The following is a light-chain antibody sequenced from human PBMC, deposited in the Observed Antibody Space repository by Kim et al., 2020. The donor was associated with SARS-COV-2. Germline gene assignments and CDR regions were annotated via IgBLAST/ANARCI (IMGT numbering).Light chain of an antibody. CDR1: NIGRKN. CDR3: QVWDSSIWV. CDR2: RDS. V-gene: IGLV3-9*01. Sequence: SVVLGQTAKITCGGTNIGRKNVHWYQQKPVQAPVLVIYRDSNRPSGSPERFSGSNAGNTATLTISRAQAGDEADYYCQVWDSSIWVFGGGTQLTVL. J-gene: IGLJ3*02.